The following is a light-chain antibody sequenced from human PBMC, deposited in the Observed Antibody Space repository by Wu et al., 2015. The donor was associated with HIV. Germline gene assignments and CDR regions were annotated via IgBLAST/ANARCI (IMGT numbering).Light chain of an antibody. Sequence: DIQLTQSPSFLSASIGDRVTITCRASQGISSYLVWYQQKPGKAPELLIYAASTLQSGVPSRFTGSGSGTEFTLTVSSLQPDDFATYYCQQLNSYPQQQLTFGGGTKVEIK. V-gene: IGKV1-9*01. CDR3: QQLNSYPQQQLT. CDR2: AAS. CDR1: QGISSY. J-gene: IGKJ4*01.